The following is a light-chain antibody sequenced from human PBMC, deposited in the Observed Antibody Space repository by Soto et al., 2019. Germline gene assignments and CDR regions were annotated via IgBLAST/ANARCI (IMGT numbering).Light chain of an antibody. CDR3: SSYTTSSTYV. CDR2: DVA. CDR1: STDVGRYNY. J-gene: IGLJ1*01. V-gene: IGLV2-14*01. Sequence: QSALTQPASVSGSPGQSITISCTGTSTDVGRYNYVSWYQQHPGKAPKLMIYDVANRPSGVSNRFSGSKSGITASLTISGLQAEDEADYYCSSYTTSSTYVFGTGTKLTFL.